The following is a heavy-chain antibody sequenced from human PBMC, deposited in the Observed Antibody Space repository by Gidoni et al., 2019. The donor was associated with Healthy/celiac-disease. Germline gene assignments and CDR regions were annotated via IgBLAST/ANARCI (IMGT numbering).Heavy chain of an antibody. CDR2: IYHSGST. CDR1: GGSISSSNW. CDR3: ARGYCSGGSCRYLSRRYFDY. D-gene: IGHD2-15*01. Sequence: QVQLQESGPGLVKPSGTLSLPCAVSGGSISSSNWWRWVRQPPGKGLEWIGEIYHSGSTNYNPSLKSRVTISVDKSKNQFSLKLSSVTAADTAVYYCARGYCSGGSCRYLSRRYFDYWGQGTLVTVSS. V-gene: IGHV4-4*02. J-gene: IGHJ4*02.